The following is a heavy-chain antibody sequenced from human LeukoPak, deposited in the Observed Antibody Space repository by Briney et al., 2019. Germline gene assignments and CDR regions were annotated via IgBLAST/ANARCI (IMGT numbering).Heavy chain of an antibody. J-gene: IGHJ4*02. Sequence: PSETLSLTCTVSGGSMSSYYWSWIRQPPGKGLEWIGHIYYSGSTNYNPSLKSRVTISVDTSKNQFSLQVNSVTAADTAVYNCARQSGYLDYWGQGTLVTVSS. D-gene: IGHD3-22*01. CDR2: IYYSGST. CDR1: GGSMSSYY. CDR3: ARQSGYLDY. V-gene: IGHV4-59*01.